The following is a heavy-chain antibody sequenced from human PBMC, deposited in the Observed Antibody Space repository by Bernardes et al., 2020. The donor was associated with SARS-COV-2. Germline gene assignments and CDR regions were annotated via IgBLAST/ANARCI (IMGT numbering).Heavy chain of an antibody. D-gene: IGHD3-3*01. J-gene: IGHJ4*02. V-gene: IGHV3-7*03. CDR2: IKEDGSEK. Sequence: GSLRLSCAASGFIFNNYWMTWVRQAPGKGLEWVANIKEDGSEKYYVDSVKDRFTISRDNSQSTLYLQMSSLRAEDTAVYYCAKDFTISGVAFNDYWGQGTLVTVSS. CDR1: GFIFNNYW. CDR3: AKDFTISGVAFNDY.